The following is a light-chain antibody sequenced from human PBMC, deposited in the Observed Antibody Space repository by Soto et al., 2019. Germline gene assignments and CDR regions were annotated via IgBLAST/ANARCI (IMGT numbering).Light chain of an antibody. J-gene: IGKJ1*01. CDR1: QSVTSSF. Sequence: EIVLTQSPGTLSLSPGERATLSCRASQSVTSSFLAWYQQKPGQAPRRLIYGASSRATGIPDRFSGSGSGADFTLTISGLEPEDFAVYYCQQYGSSRWTFGQGTKVEIK. V-gene: IGKV3-20*01. CDR3: QQYGSSRWT. CDR2: GAS.